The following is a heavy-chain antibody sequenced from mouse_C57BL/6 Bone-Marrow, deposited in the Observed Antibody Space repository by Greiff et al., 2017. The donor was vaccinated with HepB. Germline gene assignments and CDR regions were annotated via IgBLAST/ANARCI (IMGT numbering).Heavy chain of an antibody. J-gene: IGHJ4*01. CDR2: IDPSDSST. Sequence: QVQLQQPGAELVMPGASVKLSCKASGYTFTSYWMPWVKQRPGQGLEWIGEIDPSDSSTNYNQKFKGKSTLTVYKSSSTAYMQLSSLTSEDSAVYYCARPSYGRYMDYWGQGTSVTVSS. CDR3: ARPSYGRYMDY. CDR1: GYTFTSYW. D-gene: IGHD1-2*01. V-gene: IGHV1-69*01.